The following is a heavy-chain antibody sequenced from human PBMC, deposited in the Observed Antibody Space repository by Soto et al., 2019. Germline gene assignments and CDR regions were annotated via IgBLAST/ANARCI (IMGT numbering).Heavy chain of an antibody. V-gene: IGHV1-69*01. D-gene: IGHD5-12*01. Sequence: QVQLVQSGAEVKKPGSSVKVSCKASGGTFNNYAISWVRQAPGQGLEWMGGIIPIIGTADYAHKFQGRLAISADESTGTTFMELSSLRSEATALYYCARGGVDVVATSAFEYWGQGTLVTVSS. CDR3: ARGGVDVVATSAFEY. CDR2: IIPIIGTA. CDR1: GGTFNNYA. J-gene: IGHJ4*02.